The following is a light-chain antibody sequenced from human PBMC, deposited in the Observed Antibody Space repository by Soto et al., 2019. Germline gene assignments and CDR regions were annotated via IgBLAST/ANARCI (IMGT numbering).Light chain of an antibody. J-gene: IGKJ4*01. CDR1: QGISNY. Sequence: DIQITQSPSSLSPSVVDRVIITCRVSQGISNYLAWYQQKPGKVPELLIYGASTLQSGVSSRFSGSGSGTRFTLTISSLQPEDVATYYCQKYNGAPLTFGGGTKVDI. CDR2: GAS. V-gene: IGKV1-27*01. CDR3: QKYNGAPLT.